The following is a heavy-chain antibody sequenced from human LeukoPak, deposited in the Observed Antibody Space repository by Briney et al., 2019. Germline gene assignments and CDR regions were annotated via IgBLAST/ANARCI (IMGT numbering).Heavy chain of an antibody. V-gene: IGHV1-18*04. Sequence: ASVKVSCKASGYIFANYGFAWVRQAPGQGLEWLGWINTYNGNTKNAQNLQGRVTVTTDTSTNTAYMELRSLTSDDTAVYYCAREPISSGTYYPRSDYWGQGTLVTVSS. CDR3: AREPISSGTYYPRSDY. D-gene: IGHD3-10*01. J-gene: IGHJ4*02. CDR1: GYIFANYG. CDR2: INTYNGNT.